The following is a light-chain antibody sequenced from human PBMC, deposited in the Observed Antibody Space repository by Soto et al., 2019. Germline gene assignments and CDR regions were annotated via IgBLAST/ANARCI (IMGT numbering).Light chain of an antibody. J-gene: IGKJ4*01. CDR1: QGISSY. CDR2: AAS. V-gene: IGKV1-8*01. CDR3: QRYYSYPLT. Sequence: AIRMTQSPSSFSASTGDRVTITCRASQGISSYLAWYQQKPGKAPKLLIYAASTLQSGVPSRFSGSGSGTDFTLTISFLQSEDFATYYCQRYYSYPLTFGGGTKVDIK.